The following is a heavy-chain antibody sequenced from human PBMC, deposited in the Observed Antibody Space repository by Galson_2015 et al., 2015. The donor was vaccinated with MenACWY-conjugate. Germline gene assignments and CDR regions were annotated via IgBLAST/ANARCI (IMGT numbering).Heavy chain of an antibody. Sequence: SLRLSCAASGFTFSSYDMHWVRQATGKGLEWVSAIGTAGDTYYPGSVKGRFTISRENAKNSLYLQMNSLRAGDTAVYYCARGYCSSTSCPSGYYYGMDVWGQGTTVTVSS. CDR2: IGTAGDT. V-gene: IGHV3-13*04. J-gene: IGHJ6*02. CDR1: GFTFSSYD. D-gene: IGHD2-2*01. CDR3: ARGYCSSTSCPSGYYYGMDV.